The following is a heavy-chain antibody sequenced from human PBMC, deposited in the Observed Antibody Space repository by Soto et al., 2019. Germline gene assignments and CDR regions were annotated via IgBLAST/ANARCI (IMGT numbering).Heavy chain of an antibody. CDR1: GFTFSSYS. CDR2: ISSSSSYI. D-gene: IGHD2-2*01. CDR3: AREGHLAVVPAAIGDGYYYYYMDV. Sequence: GGSLRLSCAASGFTFSSYSMNWVRQAPGKGLEWVSSISSSSSYIYYADSVKGRFIISRNNAKNSLYLQMNSLRAEDTAVYYCAREGHLAVVPAAIGDGYYYYYMDVWGKGTTVTVSS. J-gene: IGHJ6*03. V-gene: IGHV3-21*01.